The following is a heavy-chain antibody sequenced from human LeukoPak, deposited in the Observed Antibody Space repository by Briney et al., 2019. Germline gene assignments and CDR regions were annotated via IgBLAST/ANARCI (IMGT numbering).Heavy chain of an antibody. CDR3: ARQELYYYYMDV. CDR1: GGSISSYS. Sequence: PSETLSLTCTVSGGSISSYSWSWIRQPAGKGLECIGHISPSGSTNYNPSLKSRVTMSVDTSKNQFSLKLSSVTAADTAVYYRARQELYYYYMDVWGKGTTVTVSS. V-gene: IGHV4-4*07. D-gene: IGHD1-7*01. CDR2: ISPSGST. J-gene: IGHJ6*03.